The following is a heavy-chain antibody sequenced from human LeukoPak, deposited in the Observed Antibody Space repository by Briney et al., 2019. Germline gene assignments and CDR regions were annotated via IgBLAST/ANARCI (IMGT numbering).Heavy chain of an antibody. J-gene: IGHJ5*02. Sequence: GASVKVSCKASGGTFSSYAISWVRQAPGQGLEWMGGIIPIFGTANYAQKFQGRVTITADESTSIAYMELSSLRSEDTAVYYCARGLMFGTPSEFDPWGQGTLVTVSS. CDR1: GGTFSSYA. D-gene: IGHD3-10*02. CDR3: ARGLMFGTPSEFDP. V-gene: IGHV1-69*13. CDR2: IIPIFGTA.